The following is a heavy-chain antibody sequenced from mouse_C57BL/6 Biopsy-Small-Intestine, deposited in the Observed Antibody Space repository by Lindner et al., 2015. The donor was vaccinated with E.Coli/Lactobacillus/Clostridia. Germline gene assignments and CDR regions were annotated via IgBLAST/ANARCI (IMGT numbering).Heavy chain of an antibody. CDR2: ISGSDDDT. CDR1: GYSFIKYG. J-gene: IGHJ4*01. CDR3: AKGPPATGSGSYYNFFDF. Sequence: SVKVSCKASGYSFIKYGISWVRQAPGQGLEWMGWISGSDDDTNYAQEFQDRVTMTTDTSTSTAYMELRSLRSDDTTVYYCAKGPPATGSGSYYNFFDFWGQGTLVTVSS. V-gene: IGHV1-74*01. D-gene: IGHD2-12*01.